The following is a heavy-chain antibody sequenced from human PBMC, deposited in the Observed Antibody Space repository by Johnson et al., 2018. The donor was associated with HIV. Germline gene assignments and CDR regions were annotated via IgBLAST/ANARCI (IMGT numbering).Heavy chain of an antibody. D-gene: IGHD6-19*01. CDR1: GFTLSSYW. V-gene: IGHV3-74*01. CDR2: INSDGSSS. J-gene: IGHJ3*02. Sequence: VQLVESGGGLVQPGGSLRLSCAASGFTLSSYWMHWVRQVPGKGPVWVSRINSDGSSSAYADSVKGRFTISRDGAKNTLYLQMNSLRAEDTAVYYCAKDLAVAAMGAFDIWGQGTMVTVSS. CDR3: AKDLAVAAMGAFDI.